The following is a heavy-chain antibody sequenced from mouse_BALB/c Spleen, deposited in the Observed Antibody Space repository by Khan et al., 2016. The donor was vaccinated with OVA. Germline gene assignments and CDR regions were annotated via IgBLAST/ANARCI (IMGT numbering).Heavy chain of an antibody. CDR3: ARPSYYPRYFEV. CDR2: IAPANGNS. Sequence: EVELVESGAELVKPGASIRLSCTASGFNIKDTYIHWVMQRPEQGLEWIGRIAPANGNSKYDPKFQDKATITSDTSSNTSYLQLSSLASEDTAVYYCARPSYYPRYFEVWGAGATGTGPS. V-gene: IGHV14-3*02. J-gene: IGHJ1*02. D-gene: IGHD1-1*01. CDR1: GFNIKDTY.